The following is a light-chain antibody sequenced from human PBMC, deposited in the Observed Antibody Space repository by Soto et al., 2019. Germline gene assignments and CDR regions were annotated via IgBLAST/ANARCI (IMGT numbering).Light chain of an antibody. Sequence: DIQMTQSPSSLSASVGDTVTITCQASQSISMYLSWYQQKPGKAPKLLIYSASILQSGVPSRFSGSGFGTDFTLTINSLQPEDFAGYHCQQSYDMPWTFGQGTKVDIK. CDR2: SAS. CDR3: QQSYDMPWT. V-gene: IGKV1-39*01. CDR1: QSISMY. J-gene: IGKJ1*01.